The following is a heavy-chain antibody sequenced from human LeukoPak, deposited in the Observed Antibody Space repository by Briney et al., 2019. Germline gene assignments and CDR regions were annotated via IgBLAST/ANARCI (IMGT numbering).Heavy chain of an antibody. CDR3: ASHISGWLDH. Sequence: GASLRLSCAVSGLSSSIYGLHWVSRAPGKGLVWVAGISHDGNNQYYVDSVKGRFTISRDNSKNTLYLQMNSLSPADTAVYYCASHISGWLDHWGQGTLVTVSS. J-gene: IGHJ4*02. D-gene: IGHD6-19*01. CDR2: ISHDGNNQ. CDR1: GLSSSIYG. V-gene: IGHV3-30*03.